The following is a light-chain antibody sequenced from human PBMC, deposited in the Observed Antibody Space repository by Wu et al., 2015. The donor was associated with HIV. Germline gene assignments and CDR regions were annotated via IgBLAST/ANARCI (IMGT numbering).Light chain of an antibody. CDR2: SAS. J-gene: IGKJ1*01. Sequence: EIVLTQSPGTLSLSPGERATLSCRASQSVSNNYLAWYQQKPGQAPRFLIYSASNRAPDIPDRFRGSGSGTDFTLTISRLEPEDFGTYYCQEYTDYTWTFGQGTKVEIK. CDR3: QEYTDYTWT. CDR1: QSVSNNY. V-gene: IGKV3-20*01.